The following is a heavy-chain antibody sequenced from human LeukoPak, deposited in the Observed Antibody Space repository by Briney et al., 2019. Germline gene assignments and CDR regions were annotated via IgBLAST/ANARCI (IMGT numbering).Heavy chain of an antibody. CDR2: ISDDGSSK. CDR1: GFTFSSYG. CDR3: ARGRQQLVRNDAFDI. V-gene: IGHV3-33*05. Sequence: QTGGSLRLSCAASGFTFSSYGMHWVRQAPGKGLEWVAVISDDGSSKYYADSVKGRFTISRDNAKNTLYLQMNSLRAEDTAVYYCARGRQQLVRNDAFDIWGQGTMVTVSS. D-gene: IGHD6-13*01. J-gene: IGHJ3*02.